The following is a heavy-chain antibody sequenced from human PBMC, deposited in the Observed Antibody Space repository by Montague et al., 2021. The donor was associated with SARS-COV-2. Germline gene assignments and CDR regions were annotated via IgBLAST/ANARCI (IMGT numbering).Heavy chain of an antibody. CDR1: GGSITNNTDY. V-gene: IGHV4-39*02. D-gene: IGHD3-22*01. CDR3: ARLKRCFDSSGSPSAFDF. Sequence: SETLSLTCTVSGGSITNNTDYWAWIRQPPGKGLEWIGSIYYTGNTYYNPSLKSRVTISVVTSKNHFTLKLSSVTAAETAVYYCARLKRCFDSSGSPSAFDFWGQGTMVTVSS. CDR2: IYYTGNT. J-gene: IGHJ3*01.